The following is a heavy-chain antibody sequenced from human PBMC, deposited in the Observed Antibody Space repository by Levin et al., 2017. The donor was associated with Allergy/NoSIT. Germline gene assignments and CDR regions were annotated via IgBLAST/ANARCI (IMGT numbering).Heavy chain of an antibody. CDR3: ARLPPVAADTSWFDP. Sequence: KTSETLSLTCTVSGGSIRNYYWTWIRQPPGKGLEWIGYIYFSGSTNYNPSLKSRVTISVDTSKNQLSLKLRSVTAADTAVYYCARLPPVAADTSWFDPWGRGTLVTVSS. V-gene: IGHV4-59*01. D-gene: IGHD6-13*01. CDR2: IYFSGST. CDR1: GGSIRNYY. J-gene: IGHJ5*02.